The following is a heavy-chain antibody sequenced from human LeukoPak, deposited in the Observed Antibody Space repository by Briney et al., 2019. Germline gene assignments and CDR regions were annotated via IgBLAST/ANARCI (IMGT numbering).Heavy chain of an antibody. CDR2: IYYSGST. Sequence: LETLSLTCTVSGGSISSSSYYWGWIRQPPGKGLEWIGSIYYSGSTYYNPSLKSRVTISVDTSKNQFSLKLSSVTAADTAVYYCARDSGDIVVVPAAGPPFDYWGQGTLVTVSS. CDR3: ARDSGDIVVVPAAGPPFDY. V-gene: IGHV4-39*07. D-gene: IGHD2-2*01. J-gene: IGHJ4*02. CDR1: GGSISSSSYY.